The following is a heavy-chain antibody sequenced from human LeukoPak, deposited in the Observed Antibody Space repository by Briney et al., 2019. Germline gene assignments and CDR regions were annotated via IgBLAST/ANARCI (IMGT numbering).Heavy chain of an antibody. CDR2: ISAYNGNT. CDR3: ARDPYRGYDILTGRHYYYYYRDV. V-gene: IGHV1-18*01. CDR1: GGTFSSYA. D-gene: IGHD3-9*01. J-gene: IGHJ6*03. Sequence: EASVKVSCKASGGTFSSYAISWVRQAPGQGLEWMGWISAYNGNTNYAQKLQGRVTMTTDTSTSTAYMELRSLRSDDTAVYYCARDPYRGYDILTGRHYYYYYRDVWGKGTTVTISS.